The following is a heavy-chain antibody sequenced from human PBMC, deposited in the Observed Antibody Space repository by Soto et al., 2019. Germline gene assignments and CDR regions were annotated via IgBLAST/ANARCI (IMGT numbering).Heavy chain of an antibody. CDR2: INHSGST. Sequence: LSLTCAVYGGSFSGYYWTWIRQPPGRGLEWIGEINHSGSTYSNPSLKSRVAISVDTSKNQFSLKLRSVTAADTAVYYCARGITIGAAPDKNYFDSWGQGTLVTVSS. CDR3: ARGITIGAAPDKNYFDS. CDR1: GGSFSGYY. J-gene: IGHJ4*02. D-gene: IGHD3-10*01. V-gene: IGHV4-34*01.